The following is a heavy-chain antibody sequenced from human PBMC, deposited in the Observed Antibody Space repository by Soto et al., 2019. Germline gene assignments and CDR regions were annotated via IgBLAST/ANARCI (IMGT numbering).Heavy chain of an antibody. Sequence: PSETLSLTCTVSGGSISSGDYYWTWIRQPPGKGLEWIGYIYYSGSTYYNPSLKSRVAISVDTSKNHFSLKLNSVTAADTAVYYCARDCRRGYYGSGLAGLDVWGQGTTVTVSS. V-gene: IGHV4-30-4*01. CDR1: GGSISSGDYY. J-gene: IGHJ6*02. CDR3: ARDCRRGYYGSGLAGLDV. CDR2: IYYSGST. D-gene: IGHD3-10*01.